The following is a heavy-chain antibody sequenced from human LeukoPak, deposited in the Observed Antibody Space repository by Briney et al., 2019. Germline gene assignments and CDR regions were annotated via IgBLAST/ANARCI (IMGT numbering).Heavy chain of an antibody. D-gene: IGHD3-3*01. CDR2: IYTSGST. J-gene: IGHJ3*02. CDR1: GGSISSGSYY. CDR3: ARDFQYYDFWSGRHGAFDI. Sequence: PSQTLSLTCTVSGGSISSGSYYWSWIRQPAGKGLEWIGRIYTSGSTNYNPSLKSRVTMSVDTSKNQFSLKLSSVTAADTAVYYCARDFQYYDFWSGRHGAFDIWGQGTMVTVSS. V-gene: IGHV4-61*02.